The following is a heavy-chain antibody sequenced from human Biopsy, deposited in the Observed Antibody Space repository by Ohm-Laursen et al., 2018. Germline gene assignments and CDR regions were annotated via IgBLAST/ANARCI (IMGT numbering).Heavy chain of an antibody. D-gene: IGHD1-14*01. CDR3: VKQWGGYNFDS. CDR2: IDVSDYNT. V-gene: IGHV3-23*01. Sequence: GSLRLSCTASGFTFDTYWMSWVRQAPGKGLEWVAHIDVSDYNTYYADSVRGRFTISRDNSKQMVHLEINSLTADDTAVYYCVKQWGGYNFDSWGQGTLVTVSS. J-gene: IGHJ5*01. CDR1: GFTFDTYW.